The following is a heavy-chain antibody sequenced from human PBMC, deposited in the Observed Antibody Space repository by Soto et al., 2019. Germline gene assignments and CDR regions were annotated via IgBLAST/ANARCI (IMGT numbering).Heavy chain of an antibody. D-gene: IGHD6-13*01. Sequence: PGESLKISCKGSGYSFTSYWISWVRQMPGKGLEWMGRIDPSDSYTNYSPSFQGHVTISADKSISTAYLQWSSLKASDTAMYYCARVWRLRLSSWYVDYCCYGSLVIVAA. J-gene: IGHJ4*01. CDR3: ARVWRLRLSSWYVDY. CDR2: IDPSDSYT. CDR1: GYSFTSYW. V-gene: IGHV5-10-1*01.